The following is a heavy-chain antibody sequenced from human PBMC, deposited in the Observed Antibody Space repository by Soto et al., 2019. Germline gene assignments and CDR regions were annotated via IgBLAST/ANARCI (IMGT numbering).Heavy chain of an antibody. J-gene: IGHJ4*02. D-gene: IGHD4-17*01. CDR1: GFTFSDYY. CDR2: ISSSGSDI. V-gene: IGHV3-11*01. Sequence: QVHLVESGGDLVKPGGSLRLSCAASGFTFSDYYMVWIRQAPGKGLEWLSYISSSGSDIYYTDSVKGRFTISRDTAKNSLYLQMNNLRAEDTAVYFCARGSSGDYRTKGYFDYWDQGTLATVSS. CDR3: ARGSSGDYRTKGYFDY.